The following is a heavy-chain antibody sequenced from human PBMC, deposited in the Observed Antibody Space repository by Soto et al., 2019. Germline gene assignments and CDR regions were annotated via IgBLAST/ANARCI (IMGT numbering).Heavy chain of an antibody. CDR1: GGSISSYY. V-gene: IGHV4-59*08. J-gene: IGHJ4*02. D-gene: IGHD5-12*01. CDR3: ARHVGRDGYNYYFDY. Sequence: SETLSLTCTVSGGSISSYYWSWIRQPPGKGLEWIGYIYYSGSTNYNPSLKSRVTISVDTSKNQFSLKVSSVTAADTAVYYCARHVGRDGYNYYFDYWGQGTLVTVSS. CDR2: IYYSGST.